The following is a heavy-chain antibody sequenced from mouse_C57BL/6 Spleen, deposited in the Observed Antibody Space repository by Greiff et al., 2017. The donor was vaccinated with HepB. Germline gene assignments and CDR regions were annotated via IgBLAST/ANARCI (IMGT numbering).Heavy chain of an antibody. V-gene: IGHV5-17*01. D-gene: IGHD2-4*01. J-gene: IGHJ4*01. CDR3: ARRGIYYDYDGNWAMDY. CDR1: GFTFSDYG. CDR2: ISSGSSTI. Sequence: EVMLVESGGGLVKPGGSLKLSCAASGFTFSDYGMHWVRQAPEKGLEWVAYISSGSSTIYYADTVKGRFTISRDNAKNTLFLQMTSLRSEDTAMYYCARRGIYYDYDGNWAMDYWGQGTSVTVSS.